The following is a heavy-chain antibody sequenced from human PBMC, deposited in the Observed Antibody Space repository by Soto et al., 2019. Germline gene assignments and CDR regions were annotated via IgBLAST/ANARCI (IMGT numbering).Heavy chain of an antibody. CDR3: ASVATYYDFWRHSVGEYGMDV. CDR1: GGSFSGYY. Sequence: SETLSLTCAVYGGSFSGYYWSWIRQPPGKGLEWIGEINHSGSTNYNPSLESRVTISVDTSKNQFSLKLSSVTAADTAVYYCASVATYYDFWRHSVGEYGMDVWGQGSTVTVSS. J-gene: IGHJ6*02. V-gene: IGHV4-34*01. CDR2: INHSGST. D-gene: IGHD3-3*01.